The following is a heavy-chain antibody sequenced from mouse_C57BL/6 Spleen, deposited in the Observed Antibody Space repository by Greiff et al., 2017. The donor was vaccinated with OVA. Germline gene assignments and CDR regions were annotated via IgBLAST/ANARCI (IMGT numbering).Heavy chain of an antibody. J-gene: IGHJ4*01. CDR2: ISYDGSN. V-gene: IGHV3-6*01. D-gene: IGHD1-1*01. Sequence: VQLKESGPGLVKPSQSLSLTCSVTGYSITSGYYWNWIRQFPGNKLEWMGYISYDGSNNYNPSLKNRISITRDTSKNQFFLKLNSVTTEDTATYYCASYYYGDAMDYWGQGTSVTVSS. CDR3: ASYYYGDAMDY. CDR1: GYSITSGYY.